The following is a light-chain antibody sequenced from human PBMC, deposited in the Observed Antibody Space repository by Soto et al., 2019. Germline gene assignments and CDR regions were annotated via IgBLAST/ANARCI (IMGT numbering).Light chain of an antibody. V-gene: IGLV2-14*01. Sequence: QSVLTQPASVSGSPGQSITISCTGANNDIGGYDHVSWYQQHPGKAPKVVIYEVSHRPSGVSNRFSGSKSGYTASLTISGLLAEDEADYYCNSYTSSTNLVFGGGTQLTVL. CDR1: NNDIGGYDH. J-gene: IGLJ2*01. CDR2: EVS. CDR3: NSYTSSTNLV.